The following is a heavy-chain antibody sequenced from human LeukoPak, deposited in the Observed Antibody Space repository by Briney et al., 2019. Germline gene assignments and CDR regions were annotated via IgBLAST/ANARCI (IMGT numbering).Heavy chain of an antibody. J-gene: IGHJ4*02. D-gene: IGHD3-22*01. V-gene: IGHV1-69*04. Sequence: VASVKVSCKASGGTFSSYAISWVRQAPGQGLEWMGRIIPILGIANYAQKFQGRVTITADKSTSTAYMELSSLRSEDTAVYYCASNTYYYDSSGYTFDYWGQGTLVTVSS. CDR1: GGTFSSYA. CDR3: ASNTYYYDSSGYTFDY. CDR2: IIPILGIA.